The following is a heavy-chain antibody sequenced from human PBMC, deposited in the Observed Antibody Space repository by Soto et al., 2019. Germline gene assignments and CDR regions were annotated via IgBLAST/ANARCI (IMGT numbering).Heavy chain of an antibody. CDR3: ARALDIVLVPAAILYYGMDV. V-gene: IGHV6-1*01. CDR1: GDSVSSNSVA. Sequence: PSQTLSLTCAISGDSVSSNSVAWNWIRQSPSRGLEWLGRTYYRSKWYNDYAVSVKSRITINPDTSKNQFSLQLNSVTPEDTAVYYCARALDIVLVPAAILYYGMDVWGQGTTVTVSS. D-gene: IGHD2-2*03. J-gene: IGHJ6*02. CDR2: TYYRSKWYN.